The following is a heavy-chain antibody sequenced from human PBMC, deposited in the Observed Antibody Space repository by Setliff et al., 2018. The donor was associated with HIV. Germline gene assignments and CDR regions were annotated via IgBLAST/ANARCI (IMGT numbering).Heavy chain of an antibody. CDR2: INHSGST. CDR3: ARATLFSSGWFYADHGAFDI. CDR1: GGSFSDYY. D-gene: IGHD6-19*01. V-gene: IGHV4-34*01. J-gene: IGHJ3*02. Sequence: SETLSLTCAVYGGSFSDYYWSWIRQPPGKGLEWIGEINHSGSTNYNPSLKSRVTISLDTSKNQFSLNLTSATAAGTAVYYCARATLFSSGWFYADHGAFDIWGLGTMVTVSS.